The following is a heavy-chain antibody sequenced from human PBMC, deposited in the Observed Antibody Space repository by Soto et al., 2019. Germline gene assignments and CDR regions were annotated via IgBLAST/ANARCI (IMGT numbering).Heavy chain of an antibody. CDR1: GFTVSNNY. J-gene: IGHJ4*02. D-gene: IGHD3-10*01. CDR2: IYSGGYT. CDR3: QTIPGGGGY. V-gene: IGHV3-53*01. Sequence: EVQLVESGGGLIQPGGSLRLSCAVSGFTVSNNYMSWVRQAPGKRLEGVSVIYSGGYTAYGDSVKGRFTISRDNSKNTLYFKMHRVSCAATTLFFCQTIPGGGGYWGQGTLVTVSS.